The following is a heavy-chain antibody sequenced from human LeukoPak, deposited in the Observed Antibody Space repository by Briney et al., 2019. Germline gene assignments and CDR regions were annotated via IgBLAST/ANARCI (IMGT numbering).Heavy chain of an antibody. CDR1: GGSINSYY. CDR2: TYYSGST. CDR3: GRGSGNYWQVSFDY. D-gene: IGHD1-26*01. J-gene: IGHJ4*02. Sequence: PSETLSLTCTVSGGSINSYYWSWIRQPPGKGVEWVGYTYYSGSTSYNPSLTSRVTISVDTSKNQFSLKRSSVTAADTPVYYCGRGSGNYWQVSFDYWGQGTLVTVSS. V-gene: IGHV4-59*08.